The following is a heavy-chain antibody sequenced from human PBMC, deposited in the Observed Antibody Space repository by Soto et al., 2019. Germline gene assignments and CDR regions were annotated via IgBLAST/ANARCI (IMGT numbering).Heavy chain of an antibody. D-gene: IGHD3-16*01. CDR3: SADLPDWGAYAFDY. CDR2: VKSKVDGGSI. CDR1: GFTFNGAW. V-gene: IGHV3-15*07. J-gene: IGHJ4*02. Sequence: GGALRLSCGSSGFTFNGAWINLVRQASRKGLEWVGRVKSKVDGGSIDYAAPVRGRFTISRDDSRNTVDLQMNNLSAEDSAMYYCSADLPDWGAYAFDYWGQGTLVTVSS.